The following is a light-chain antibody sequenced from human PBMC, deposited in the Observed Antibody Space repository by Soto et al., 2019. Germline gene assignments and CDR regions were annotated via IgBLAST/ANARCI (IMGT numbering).Light chain of an antibody. CDR2: GAS. CDR3: QQYGTSPTT. CDR1: QSVSSSS. J-gene: IGKJ1*01. V-gene: IGKV3-20*01. Sequence: EIVLTQSPGTLSLSPGERATLSCRASQSVSSSSLAWYQQRPGQAPRLLIFGASSRATGIQDRFSGSGSGTDFTLTIRRLAPEDFAVYYCQQYGTSPTTFGQGTKVDIK.